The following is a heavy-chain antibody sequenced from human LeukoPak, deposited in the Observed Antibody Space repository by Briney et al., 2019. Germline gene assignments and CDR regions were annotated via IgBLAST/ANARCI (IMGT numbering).Heavy chain of an antibody. J-gene: IGHJ3*02. V-gene: IGHV4-59*12. D-gene: IGHD3-22*01. CDR3: ATSHYDSSYNDAFDI. CDR1: GGSISSYY. CDR2: IYYSGST. Sequence: SETLSLTCTVSGGSISSYYWSWIRQPPGKGLEWIGYIYYSGSTNYSPSLKSRLTISVDTSKNQFSLKLSSVTAADTAVYYCATSHYDSSYNDAFDIWGQGTMVTVSS.